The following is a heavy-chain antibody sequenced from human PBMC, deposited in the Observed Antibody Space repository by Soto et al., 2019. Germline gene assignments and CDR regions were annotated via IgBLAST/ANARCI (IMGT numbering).Heavy chain of an antibody. CDR2: IIPLFGSA. J-gene: IGHJ5*01. D-gene: IGHD5-12*01. CDR1: GGSFSSYD. CDR3: STALLAGYNYGDDFDS. V-gene: IGHV1-69*12. Sequence: QVQVVQSGAEVKKPGSSVKVSCKASGGSFSSYDINWVRQAPGHGLEWVGGIIPLFGSANYAQKFLDRVTIPADASTSTAYMEVSSLRSEDTAVYYCSTALLAGYNYGDDFDSWGQGTLVTVSS.